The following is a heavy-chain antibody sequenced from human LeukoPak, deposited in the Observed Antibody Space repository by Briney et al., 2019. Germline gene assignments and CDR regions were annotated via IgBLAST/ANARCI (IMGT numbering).Heavy chain of an antibody. CDR2: IYYSGST. D-gene: IGHD4-17*01. V-gene: IGHV4-59*08. J-gene: IGHJ3*02. Sequence: PSETLSLTCTVSGGSISSYYWSWIRQPPGKGLEWIGYIYYSGSTNHNPSLKSRVTISVDTSKNQFSLKLSSVTAADTAVYYCARIDYGDYFRDDAFDIWGQGTMVTVSS. CDR3: ARIDYGDYFRDDAFDI. CDR1: GGSISSYY.